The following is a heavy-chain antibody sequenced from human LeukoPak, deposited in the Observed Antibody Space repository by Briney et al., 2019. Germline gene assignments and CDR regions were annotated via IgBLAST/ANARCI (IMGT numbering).Heavy chain of an antibody. J-gene: IGHJ5*02. CDR1: GFTFTRYA. Sequence: PGGSLRLSCVSSGSGFTFTRYAMGWVRQAPGKGLQWVATISASGGETNYADSVKGRFTISRDNSSYILYLQMNSLTDADTAVYYCANRGTTGSWGQGTLVAVSS. V-gene: IGHV3-23*01. D-gene: IGHD1-1*01. CDR2: ISASGGET. CDR3: ANRGTTGS.